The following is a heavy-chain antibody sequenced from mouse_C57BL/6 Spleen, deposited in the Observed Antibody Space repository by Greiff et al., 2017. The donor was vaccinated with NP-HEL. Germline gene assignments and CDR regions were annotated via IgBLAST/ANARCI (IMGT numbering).Heavy chain of an antibody. J-gene: IGHJ4*01. D-gene: IGHD1-1*01. V-gene: IGHV1-81*01. CDR1: GYTFTSYG. Sequence: VQLQQSGAELARPGASVKLSCKASGYTFTSYGISWVKQRTGQGLEWIGEIYPRSGNTYYNEKFKGKATLTADKSSSTAYMELRSLTSEDSAVYFCARCTTVVVSYYAMDYWGQGTSVTVSS. CDR2: IYPRSGNT. CDR3: ARCTTVVVSYYAMDY.